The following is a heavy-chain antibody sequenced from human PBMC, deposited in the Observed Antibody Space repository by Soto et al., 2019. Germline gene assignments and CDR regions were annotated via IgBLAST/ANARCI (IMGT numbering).Heavy chain of an antibody. CDR1: GGSVSSGINY. CDR3: ARDGKVDIDRGGYYYYDMDV. J-gene: IGHJ6*02. D-gene: IGHD5-12*01. Sequence: PSETLSLTCTVSGGSVSSGINYWSWIRQPPGKGLEWIGNIYNSGSANYNPSLKTRVTISVEKSKNQFSLKLSSVTAADTAVYYCARDGKVDIDRGGYYYYDMDVWGQGTTVTVSS. CDR2: IYNSGSA. V-gene: IGHV4-61*01.